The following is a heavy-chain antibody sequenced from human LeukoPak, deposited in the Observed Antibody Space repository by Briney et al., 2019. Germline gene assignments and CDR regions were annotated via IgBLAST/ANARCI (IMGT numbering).Heavy chain of an antibody. CDR3: ARGDGRDGYNGEY. V-gene: IGHV4-34*01. CDR2: INHSGST. D-gene: IGHD5-24*01. CDR1: GGSFSGYY. Sequence: PSETLSLTCAVSGGSFSGYYWSWIRQPPGQGLEWIGEINHSGSTNYNPSLKSRVTISVDTSKNQFSLKLSSVTAADTAVYYCARGDGRDGYNGEYWGQGTLVTVSS. J-gene: IGHJ4*02.